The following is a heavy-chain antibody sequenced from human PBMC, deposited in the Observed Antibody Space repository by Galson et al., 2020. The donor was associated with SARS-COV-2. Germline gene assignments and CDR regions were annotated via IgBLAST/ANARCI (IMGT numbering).Heavy chain of an antibody. V-gene: IGHV3-33*01. Sequence: DPGESLKLSCTTPQSNSCSYSLHWGRQAPDKGLEWEAGIWSDESNEYYADSVKGRFTIPRDISKNTLYLQMNSLRAEDTAVYYCARNPVAGTGGDWFDTWGQGTWVSVSS. CDR3: ARNPVAGTGGDWFDT. J-gene: IGHJ5*02. CDR1: QSNSCSYS. CDR2: IWSDESNE. D-gene: IGHD6-19*01.